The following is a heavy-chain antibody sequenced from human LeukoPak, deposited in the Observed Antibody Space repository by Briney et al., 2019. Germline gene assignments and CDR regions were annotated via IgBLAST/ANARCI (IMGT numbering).Heavy chain of an antibody. D-gene: IGHD3-22*01. V-gene: IGHV5-51*01. CDR3: ALSSGAYDSAGYFDY. Sequence: GDSRKISCKGSGYSFANYWIGWVRQMPGKGLEWMGIIYPNASDTRYSPSFRGQVTISADKSIATAYLRWNSLKASDTAMYYCALSSGAYDSAGYFDYWGQGTLVTVSS. CDR2: IYPNASDT. CDR1: GYSFANYW. J-gene: IGHJ4*02.